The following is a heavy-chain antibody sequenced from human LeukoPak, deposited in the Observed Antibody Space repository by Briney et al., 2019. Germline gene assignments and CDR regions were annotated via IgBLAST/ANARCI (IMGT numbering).Heavy chain of an antibody. CDR3: ARDLAVAGTEY. CDR2: ISSSSSYI. Sequence: GGSLRLSCAASGFTFSSYSMNWVRQAPGKGLEWVSSISSSSSYIHYADSVKGRFTISRDNAKNSLYLQMNSLRAEDTAVYYCARDLAVAGTEYWGQGTLVTVSS. J-gene: IGHJ4*02. V-gene: IGHV3-21*01. D-gene: IGHD6-19*01. CDR1: GFTFSSYS.